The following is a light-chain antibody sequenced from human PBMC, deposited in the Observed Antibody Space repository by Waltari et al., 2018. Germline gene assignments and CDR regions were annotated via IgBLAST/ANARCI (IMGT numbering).Light chain of an antibody. CDR1: QSVNSW. J-gene: IGKJ1*01. Sequence: DIQMTQSPSTLSASVGDRVAITCRASQSVNSWLAWYQQQPGKAPKFLIYKASILESGVPSRFSGSGSGTEFTLTISNLQPDDFATYYCQQYNRYSTFGQGTKVELK. CDR2: KAS. CDR3: QQYNRYST. V-gene: IGKV1-5*03.